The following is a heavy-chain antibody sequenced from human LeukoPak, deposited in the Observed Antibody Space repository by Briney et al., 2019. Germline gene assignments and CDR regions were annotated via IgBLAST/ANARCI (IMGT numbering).Heavy chain of an antibody. Sequence: SETLSLTCTVSGGSINSYYWSWIRQPPGKGLEWIGNIYYSGNTNYNPSLKSRAAISVDTSKNQFSLKLNSVTAADTAVYYCARQKGYVSGWYEGFDYWGQGTLVTVSS. CDR1: GGSINSYY. D-gene: IGHD6-19*01. V-gene: IGHV4-59*08. CDR2: IYYSGNT. J-gene: IGHJ4*02. CDR3: ARQKGYVSGWYEGFDY.